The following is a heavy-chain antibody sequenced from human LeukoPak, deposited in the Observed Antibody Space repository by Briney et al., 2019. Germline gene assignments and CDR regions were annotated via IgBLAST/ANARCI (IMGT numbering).Heavy chain of an antibody. CDR2: INHSGST. D-gene: IGHD2-15*01. CDR1: GGSFSGYY. Sequence: PSETLSLTCAVYGGSFSGYYWSWIRQPPGKGLEWIGEINHSGSTNSNPSPKSRVTVSVDTSKSLFSLRLSSVTAADTAVYYCARRLLGYCSGGSCYSGYFQHWGQGTLVTVSS. J-gene: IGHJ1*01. CDR3: ARRLLGYCSGGSCYSGYFQH. V-gene: IGHV4-34*01.